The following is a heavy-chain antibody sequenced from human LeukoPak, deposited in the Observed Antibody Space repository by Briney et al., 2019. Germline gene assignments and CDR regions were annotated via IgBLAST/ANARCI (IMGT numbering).Heavy chain of an antibody. V-gene: IGHV3-30-3*02. CDR2: TSYDESNK. CDR3: AKSYERYQLLLGY. CDR1: GFSFSNYA. J-gene: IGHJ4*02. D-gene: IGHD2-2*01. Sequence: GRSLRLSCAASGFSFSNYAMNWVRQAPGKRLEWVAVTSYDESNKYYADSVKGRFTISRDNSKNTLYLQMNSLRAEDTAVYYCAKSYERYQLLLGYWGQGTLVTVSS.